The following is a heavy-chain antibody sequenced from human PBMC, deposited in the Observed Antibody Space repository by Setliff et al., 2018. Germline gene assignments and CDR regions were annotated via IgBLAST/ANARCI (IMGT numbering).Heavy chain of an antibody. Sequence: SETLSLTCTVSGGSISSGSYYWSWIRQPAGKGLEWIGRIYTSGSTNYNPSLKGRVTISVDTSKNQFSLKLSSVTAADTAVYYCARGGLWFGELLWKYYYYGMDVWGQGTTVTVSS. CDR2: IYTSGST. V-gene: IGHV4-61*02. CDR3: ARGGLWFGELLWKYYYYGMDV. J-gene: IGHJ6*02. D-gene: IGHD3-10*01. CDR1: GGSISSGSYY.